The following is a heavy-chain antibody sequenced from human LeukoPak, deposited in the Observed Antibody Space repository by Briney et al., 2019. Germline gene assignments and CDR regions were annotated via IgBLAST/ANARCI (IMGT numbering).Heavy chain of an antibody. Sequence: GGSLRLSCGATGFTSSGYAMGWVRQALGKGLEWVSTISGSGVDTYYADSVKGRFTISRDSSKNTLYLQMNSLRAEDTAIYYCAARPPIVVAGPFDYWGQGTQVTVSS. D-gene: IGHD6-19*01. CDR3: AARPPIVVAGPFDY. V-gene: IGHV3-23*01. CDR2: ISGSGVDT. J-gene: IGHJ4*02. CDR1: GFTSSGYA.